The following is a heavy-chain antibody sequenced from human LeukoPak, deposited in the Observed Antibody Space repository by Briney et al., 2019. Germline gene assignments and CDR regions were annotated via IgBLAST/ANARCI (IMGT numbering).Heavy chain of an antibody. Sequence: PSETLSLTCTVSGGSISSYYWSWIRQPPGKGLEWIGYIYYSGSTNYNPSLESRVTISVDTSKNQFSLKLSSVTAADTAVYYCARDLNGATGNYWGQGTLVTVSS. CDR2: IYYSGST. CDR3: ARDLNGATGNY. D-gene: IGHD4-17*01. V-gene: IGHV4-59*01. CDR1: GGSISSYY. J-gene: IGHJ4*02.